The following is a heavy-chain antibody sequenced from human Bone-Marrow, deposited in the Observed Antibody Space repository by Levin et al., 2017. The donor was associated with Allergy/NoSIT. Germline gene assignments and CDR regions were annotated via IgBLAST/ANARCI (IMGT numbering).Heavy chain of an antibody. Sequence: AGGSLRLSCAASGFIFSDYYMAWIRQAPGKGLEWVSDISSSSRYTNYADSVKGRFTISRDNAKNSLYLQMNSLRAEDTAFYYCAREYSDTSGYYYIASWGQGTLVTVSS. CDR3: AREYSDTSGYYYIAS. J-gene: IGHJ4*02. CDR2: ISSSSRYT. CDR1: GFIFSDYY. D-gene: IGHD3-22*01. V-gene: IGHV3-11*05.